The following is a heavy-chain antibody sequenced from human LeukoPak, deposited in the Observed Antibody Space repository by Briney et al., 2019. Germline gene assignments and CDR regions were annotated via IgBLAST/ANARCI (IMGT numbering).Heavy chain of an antibody. D-gene: IGHD3-9*01. CDR1: AGFTISSNY. CDR3: ARRQYDILTGHPRGAFDI. CDR2: IYTDGYT. V-gene: IGHV3-66*01. Sequence: GGSLRLSCVASAGFTISSNYMNWVRQAPGEGLEWVAVIYTDGYTYYADSVKGRFTISRDNSKNTLFLQMNSLRAEDTAVYYCARRQYDILTGHPRGAFDIWGQGTMVTVSS. J-gene: IGHJ3*02.